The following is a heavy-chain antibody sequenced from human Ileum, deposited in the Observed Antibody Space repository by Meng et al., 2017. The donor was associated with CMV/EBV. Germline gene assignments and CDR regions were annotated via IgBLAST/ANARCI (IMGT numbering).Heavy chain of an antibody. CDR1: GGSFSGYY. V-gene: IGHV4-34*01. Sequence: SETLSLTCAVYGGSFSGYYWSWIRQPPGKGLEWIGEINHSGSTNYNPSLKSRVTISVDTSKNQFSLQLSSVTAADTAVYYCARGVGSSSFDYWGQGTLVTVSS. CDR3: ARGVGSSSFDY. J-gene: IGHJ4*02. CDR2: INHSGST. D-gene: IGHD6-6*01.